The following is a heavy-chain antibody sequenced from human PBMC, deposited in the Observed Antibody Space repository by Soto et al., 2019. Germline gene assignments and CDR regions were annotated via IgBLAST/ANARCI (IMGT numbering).Heavy chain of an antibody. Sequence: QLQLQESGPGLVEPSETLSLTCTVSGGSINSNNYCWDWIRQPPGKGLAWIASIYYDGSTYYDTSLKSRVTISRDTSKNQFSLRLTSMTAADTAVYYCAKVVVAATRHSDFDSWGQGTLVTVSS. CDR1: GGSINSNNYC. CDR3: AKVVVAATRHSDFDS. CDR2: IYYDGST. J-gene: IGHJ4*02. D-gene: IGHD2-15*01. V-gene: IGHV4-39*02.